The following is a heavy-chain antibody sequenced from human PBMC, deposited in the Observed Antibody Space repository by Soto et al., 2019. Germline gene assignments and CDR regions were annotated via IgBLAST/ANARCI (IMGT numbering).Heavy chain of an antibody. D-gene: IGHD4-17*01. CDR3: AKEKSDYGDYVDPYYFDY. CDR2: ISWDGGST. J-gene: IGHJ4*02. V-gene: IGHV3-43*01. Sequence: GGSLRLSCAASGFTFDDYTMHWVRQAPGKGLEWVSLISWDGGSTYYADSVKGRFTISRDNSKNSLYLQMNSLRTEDTALYYCAKEKSDYGDYVDPYYFDYWGQGTLVTVSS. CDR1: GFTFDDYT.